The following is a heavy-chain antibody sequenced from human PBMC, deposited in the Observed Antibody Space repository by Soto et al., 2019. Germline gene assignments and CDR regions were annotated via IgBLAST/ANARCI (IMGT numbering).Heavy chain of an antibody. J-gene: IGHJ6*02. V-gene: IGHV3-30*03. CDR2: ISYDGSNK. D-gene: IGHD2-15*01. Sequence: GGSLRLSCAASRFTFSTYGMHWVRQAPGKGLEWVAVISYDGSNKYYADSVKGRFTLSTDNSRNTLYLKMNSVRAEETAVYYCASPYCSGGKCYGYYYGMDVWGQGTTVTVSS. CDR1: RFTFSTYG. CDR3: ASPYCSGGKCYGYYYGMDV.